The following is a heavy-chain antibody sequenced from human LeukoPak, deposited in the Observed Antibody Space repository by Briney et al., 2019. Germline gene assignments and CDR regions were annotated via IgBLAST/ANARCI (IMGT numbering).Heavy chain of an antibody. J-gene: IGHJ4*02. CDR2: IYYSGTT. Sequence: SETLSLTCTVSGGSISSYYWSWIRQPPGRGLEWIGYIYYSGTTTYNPSLKSRVTISVDMTKNQFSLKLSSVTAADTAVYYCARGESLVITDYWGQGTLVTVSS. CDR1: GGSISSYY. D-gene: IGHD3-22*01. V-gene: IGHV4-59*01. CDR3: ARGESLVITDY.